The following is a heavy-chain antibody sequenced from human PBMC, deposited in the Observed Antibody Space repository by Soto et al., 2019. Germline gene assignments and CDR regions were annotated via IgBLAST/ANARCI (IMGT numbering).Heavy chain of an antibody. V-gene: IGHV5-51*01. CDR3: ARLGQLVYYLYGLDV. CDR2: IYPGDSAT. J-gene: IGHJ6*02. D-gene: IGHD6-6*01. CDR1: SYTFTTYW. Sequence: GESLKISCKGSSYTFTTYWIAWVRQMPGKGLEWMGIIYPGDSATRYSPSFQGQVTISADNSISTAYLQWSSLKASDTAMYYCARLGQLVYYLYGLDVWGQGTTVTVSS.